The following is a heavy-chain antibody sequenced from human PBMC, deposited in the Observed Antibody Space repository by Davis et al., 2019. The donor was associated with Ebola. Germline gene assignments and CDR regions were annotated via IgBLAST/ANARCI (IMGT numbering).Heavy chain of an antibody. V-gene: IGHV3-11*06. CDR3: ASWGEQQLPRPYYYYGMDV. D-gene: IGHD6-13*01. CDR2: ISSSSSYT. CDR1: GFTFSDYY. Sequence: PGGSLRLSCAASGFTFSDYYMSWIRQAPGKGLEWVSYISSSSSYTKYADSVKGRFTISRDNAKKSLYLQMNSLRAEDTAVYYCASWGEQQLPRPYYYYGMDVWGQGTTVTVSS. J-gene: IGHJ6*02.